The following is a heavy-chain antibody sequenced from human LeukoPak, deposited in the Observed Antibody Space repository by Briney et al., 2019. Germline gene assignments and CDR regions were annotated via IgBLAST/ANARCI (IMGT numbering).Heavy chain of an antibody. CDR2: ISAYNGNT. Sequence: GASVKVSCKASGYTFSSYGISWVRQAPGQGLEWMGWISAYNGNTNYAQKLQGRVTMTTDTSTTTAYMELRSLRSDDTAVYYCARDSFFQYYYGSGSTNWFDPWGQGTLVTVSS. CDR3: ARDSFFQYYYGSGSTNWFDP. D-gene: IGHD3-10*01. CDR1: GYTFSSYG. J-gene: IGHJ5*02. V-gene: IGHV1-18*01.